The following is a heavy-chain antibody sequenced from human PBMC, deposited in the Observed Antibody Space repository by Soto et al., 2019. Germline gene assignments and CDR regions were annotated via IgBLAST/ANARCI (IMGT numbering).Heavy chain of an antibody. V-gene: IGHV3-33*01. Sequence: ESGGGVVQPGRSLRLSCAASGFTFSSYGMHWVRQAPGKGLEWVAVIWYDGSNKYYADSVKGRFTISRDNSKNTLYLQMNSLRAEDTAVYYCARDPGRYCSSTSCQYYFDYWGQGTLVTVSS. CDR1: GFTFSSYG. D-gene: IGHD2-2*01. J-gene: IGHJ4*02. CDR2: IWYDGSNK. CDR3: ARDPGRYCSSTSCQYYFDY.